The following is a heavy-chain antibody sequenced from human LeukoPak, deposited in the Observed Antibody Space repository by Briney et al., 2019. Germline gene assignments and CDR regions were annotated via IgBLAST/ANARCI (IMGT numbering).Heavy chain of an antibody. CDR3: ARTTEYRRPLDY. D-gene: IGHD2/OR15-2a*01. CDR1: GYSFTSCY. Sequence: SVRVSCKASGYSFTSCYLHWVRQAPGQGLEWMGVINPSGGSTSYAQNFQGRVTMTRDTSTSTVYMELSSLRSEDTAVYYCARTTEYRRPLDYWGEGTLVTVSS. J-gene: IGHJ4*02. CDR2: INPSGGST. V-gene: IGHV1-46*01.